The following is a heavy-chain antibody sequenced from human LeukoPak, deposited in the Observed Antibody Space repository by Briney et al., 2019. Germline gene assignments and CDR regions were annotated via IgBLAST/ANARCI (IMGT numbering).Heavy chain of an antibody. CDR2: INPSGGST. V-gene: IGHV1-46*01. Sequence: GASVKVSCKASGYTFTSYHMHWVRQAPGQGLEWMGIINPSGGSTSYAQRFQGRVTMTRDMSTSTVYMELSSLRSEDTAVYFCARGDLDTVVVVAATPGGLDYWGQGALVTVSS. J-gene: IGHJ4*02. CDR3: ARGDLDTVVVVAATPGGLDY. D-gene: IGHD2-15*01. CDR1: GYTFTSYH.